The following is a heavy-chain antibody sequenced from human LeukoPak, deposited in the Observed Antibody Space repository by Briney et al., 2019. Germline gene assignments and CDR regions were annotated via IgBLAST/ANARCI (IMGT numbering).Heavy chain of an antibody. CDR1: GFTFSSYA. D-gene: IGHD3-9*01. Sequence: GGSLRLSCAASGFTFSSYAMSWVRQAPGKGLEWVSAISGSGGSTYYADSVKGRFTISRDNSKNTLYLQMNSPRAEDTAVYYCAKNPYDILTGPYFDYWGQGTLVTVSS. CDR2: ISGSGGST. CDR3: AKNPYDILTGPYFDY. V-gene: IGHV3-23*01. J-gene: IGHJ4*02.